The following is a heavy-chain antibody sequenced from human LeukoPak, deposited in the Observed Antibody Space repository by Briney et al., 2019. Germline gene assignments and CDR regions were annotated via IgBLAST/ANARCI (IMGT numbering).Heavy chain of an antibody. Sequence: PGGSLRLSCAASGFTFSSYVMHWVRQAPGKGLEWVAIISYDGSNEYYADSVKGRFTISRDNSKNTLCLQMNSLRAEDTAVYYCAGDHYYSHSSGSLSFLKRGDYFDYWGQGTLVTVSS. D-gene: IGHD3-22*01. J-gene: IGHJ4*02. CDR1: GFTFSSYV. V-gene: IGHV3-30*04. CDR3: AGDHYYSHSSGSLSFLKRGDYFDY. CDR2: ISYDGSNE.